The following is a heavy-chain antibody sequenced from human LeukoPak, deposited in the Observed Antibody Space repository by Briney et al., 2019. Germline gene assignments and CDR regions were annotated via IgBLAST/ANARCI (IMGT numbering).Heavy chain of an antibody. J-gene: IGHJ6*03. Sequence: GGSLRLSCAASGCTFSNAWMSWVRQAPGKGLEWVGRIKSKTDGGTTDYAAPVKGRFTISRDDSKNTLYLQMNSLKTEDTAVYYCTTGIAVAGTDYYYYYMDVWGKGTTVTVSS. CDR1: GCTFSNAW. CDR3: TTGIAVAGTDYYYYYMDV. V-gene: IGHV3-15*01. D-gene: IGHD6-19*01. CDR2: IKSKTDGGTT.